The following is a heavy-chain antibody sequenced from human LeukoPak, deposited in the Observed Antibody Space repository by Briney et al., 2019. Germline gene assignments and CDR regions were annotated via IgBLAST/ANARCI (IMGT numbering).Heavy chain of an antibody. J-gene: IGHJ4*02. CDR3: ASAGYCSGGSCYSFDY. CDR2: IIPIFGTA. V-gene: IGHV1-69*05. Sequence: GSSVKVSCKASGGTLSSYAISWVRQAPGQGLEWMGGIIPIFGTANYAQKFQGRVTITTDESTSTAYMELSSLRSEDTAVYYCASAGYCSGGSCYSFDYWGQGTLVTVSS. CDR1: GGTLSSYA. D-gene: IGHD2-15*01.